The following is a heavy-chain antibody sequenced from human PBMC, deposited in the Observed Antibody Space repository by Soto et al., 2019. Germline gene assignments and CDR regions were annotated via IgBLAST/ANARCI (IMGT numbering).Heavy chain of an antibody. Sequence: QLQLQESGPGLVKPSETLSLTCTVSGGSISSSSYYWGWIRQPPGKGLEGIGSSYYSVSTYYNPSLKVRIPISLDTSKNQFSLKLSSVTAADTAVYYCARFGSDNSGWYVGYWGQGTLVTVSS. CDR3: ARFGSDNSGWYVGY. D-gene: IGHD6-19*01. V-gene: IGHV4-39*01. CDR2: SYYSVST. CDR1: GGSISSSSYY. J-gene: IGHJ4*02.